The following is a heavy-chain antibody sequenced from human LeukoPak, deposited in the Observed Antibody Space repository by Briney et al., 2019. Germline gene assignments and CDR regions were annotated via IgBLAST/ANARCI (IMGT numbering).Heavy chain of an antibody. V-gene: IGHV4-59*01. J-gene: IGHJ5*02. Sequence: PSETLSLTCTVSGGSISSYYWSWIRQPPGKGLEWIGNIYYSGNTNYNPSLKSRVTLSADTSRNQISLKLSSETTADTAVYYCVRHLGYCSTTTCYPWFDPWGQGTLVTVSS. D-gene: IGHD2-2*01. CDR3: VRHLGYCSTTTCYPWFDP. CDR2: IYYSGNT. CDR1: GGSISSYY.